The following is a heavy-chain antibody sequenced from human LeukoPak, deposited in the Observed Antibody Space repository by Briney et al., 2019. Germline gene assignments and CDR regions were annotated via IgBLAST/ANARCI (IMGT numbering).Heavy chain of an antibody. CDR3: ARVAVGATSIVDY. D-gene: IGHD1-26*01. V-gene: IGHV3-30-3*01. CDR2: TSSDLNVK. J-gene: IGHJ4*02. CDR1: GFTFRNYV. Sequence: PGGSLRLSCAASGFTFRNYVIHWVRQAPGKGLEWVAVTSSDLNVKLYADSVKGRFTISRDNAKNSLYLQMNSLRAEDTAVYYCARVAVGATSIVDYWGQGTLVTVSS.